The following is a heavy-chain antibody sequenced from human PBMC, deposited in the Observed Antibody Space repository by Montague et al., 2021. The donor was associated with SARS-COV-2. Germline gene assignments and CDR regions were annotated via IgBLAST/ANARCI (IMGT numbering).Heavy chain of an antibody. J-gene: IGHJ3*02. CDR3: ARRITIYAFDI. V-gene: IGHV2-5*02. CDR1: GFSLSTSGVG. Sequence: PALVKPTQTLTLTCTFSGFSLSTSGVGVGWIRQPPGKALEWLALIYWDDDKRYSPSLKSRLTITKDTSKNQVVLTMTNMDPVDTATYYCARRITIYAFDIWDRGTMVTVSS. CDR2: IYWDDDK. D-gene: IGHD3-3*01.